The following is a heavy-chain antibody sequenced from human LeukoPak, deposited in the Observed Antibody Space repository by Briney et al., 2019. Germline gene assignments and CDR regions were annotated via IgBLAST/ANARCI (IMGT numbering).Heavy chain of an antibody. D-gene: IGHD3-22*01. CDR3: ARIVVYYDSSGYYYDY. CDR1: GYTFTSYD. CDR2: MNPNSGNT. J-gene: IGHJ4*02. Sequence: APVKVSCKASGYTFTSYDINWVRQATGQGLEWMGWMNPNSGNTGYAQKFQGRVTMTRNTSISTAYMELSSLRSEDTAVYYCARIVVYYDSSGYYYDYWGQGTLVTVSS. V-gene: IGHV1-8*01.